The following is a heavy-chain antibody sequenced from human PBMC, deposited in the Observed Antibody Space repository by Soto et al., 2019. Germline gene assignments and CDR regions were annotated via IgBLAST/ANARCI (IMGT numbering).Heavy chain of an antibody. CDR3: XXXXXXXXXXXXXNY. V-gene: IGHV3-30*03. CDR1: GFTFSDYA. Sequence: VQLVESGGGVVQPGRSLRLSCAASGFTFSDYAMHWVRQAPGKGLGWVAVVSHDGRNTHYADSVKGRFTISRDSSKXXXXXXXXXXXXXXXXXXXXXXXXXXXXXXXXXNYXGQGALVTVSS. CDR2: VSHDGRNT. J-gene: IGHJ4*02.